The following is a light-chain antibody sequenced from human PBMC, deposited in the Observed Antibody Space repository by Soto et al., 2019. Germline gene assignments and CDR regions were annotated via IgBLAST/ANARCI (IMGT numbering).Light chain of an antibody. CDR3: SSYTSSSTFVV. V-gene: IGLV2-14*01. Sequence: QSVLTQPASVSGSPGQSITISCTGTSSDVGGYNYVSWYQQHPGKAPKLIIYDVSNRPSGVSNRFSGSKSGNTASLTISGLQAEDEADYYCSSYTSSSTFVVFGGGTKLNVL. CDR2: DVS. J-gene: IGLJ2*01. CDR1: SSDVGGYNY.